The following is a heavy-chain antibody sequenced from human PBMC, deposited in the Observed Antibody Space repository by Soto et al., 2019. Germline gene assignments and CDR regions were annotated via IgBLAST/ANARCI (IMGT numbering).Heavy chain of an antibody. V-gene: IGHV1-2*04. J-gene: IGHJ6*01. D-gene: IGHD2-8*01. CDR1: GYGFTDYH. CDR3: ARGDSTDCSNGVCSFFYHHDMDV. Sequence: GSVKVSLKASGYGFTDYHIHLVRQAPGQGLEWVGRINPKSGGTSTAQKFQGWVTMTTDTSISTASMELTRLTSDDTAIYYCARGDSTDCSNGVCSFFYHHDMDVWGQGTTVTVSS. CDR2: INPKSGGT.